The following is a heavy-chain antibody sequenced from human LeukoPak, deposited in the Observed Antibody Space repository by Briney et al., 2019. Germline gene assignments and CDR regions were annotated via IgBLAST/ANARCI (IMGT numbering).Heavy chain of an antibody. CDR2: ISGSGKTI. V-gene: IGHV3-48*03. D-gene: IGHD6-19*01. CDR1: GFTFSNYE. J-gene: IGHJ3*02. Sequence: GGSLRLSCAASGFTFSNYEMNWVRQAPGKGLEWVSVISGSGKTIHYAVSVKGRFTTSRDNAKKSLYLQMNSLRAEDTAVYYCARDSVAGSQDAFDIWGQGTMVTVSS. CDR3: ARDSVAGSQDAFDI.